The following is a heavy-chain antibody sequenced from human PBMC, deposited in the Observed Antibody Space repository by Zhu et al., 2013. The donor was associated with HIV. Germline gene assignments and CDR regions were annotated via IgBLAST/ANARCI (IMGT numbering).Heavy chain of an antibody. D-gene: IGHD4-17*01. CDR2: IYYSGST. CDR1: GGSISSYY. J-gene: IGHJ4*02. V-gene: IGHV4-59*01. CDR3: ARDNKYGDLDY. Sequence: QVQLQESGPGLVKPSETLSLTCTVSGGSISSYYWSWIRQPPGKGLEWIGYIYYSGSTNYNPSLKSRVTISVDTSKNQFSLKLSSVTAADTAVYYCARDNKYGDLDYWGQGTLVTVSS.